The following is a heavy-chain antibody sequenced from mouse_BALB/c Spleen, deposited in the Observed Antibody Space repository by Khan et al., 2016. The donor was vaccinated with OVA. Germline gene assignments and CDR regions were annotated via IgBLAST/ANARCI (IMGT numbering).Heavy chain of an antibody. Sequence: EVQLKESGPELVKPSQSLYLTCNVTGYTITTGYGWNWNRKFPGNQLEWMGYKPYSGSTNYNQYLKNKITFTTDKSTNQFFLQLNSVTTEDTATYYCARTARIKYWGQGTTLTVSS. CDR1: GYTITTGYG. CDR2: KPYSGST. V-gene: IGHV3-1*02. D-gene: IGHD1-2*01. CDR3: ARTARIKY. J-gene: IGHJ2*01.